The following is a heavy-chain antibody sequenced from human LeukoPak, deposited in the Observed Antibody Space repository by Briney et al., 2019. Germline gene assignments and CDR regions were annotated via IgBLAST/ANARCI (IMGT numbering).Heavy chain of an antibody. CDR3: TTGGDYASPDY. CDR1: GFTFSNAW. CDR2: IKSKTDGETT. V-gene: IGHV3-15*01. D-gene: IGHD4-17*01. Sequence: GGSLRLSCAASGFTFSNAWMSWVRQAPGKGLEWVGRIKSKTDGETTDYAAPVKGRFTISRDDSKNTLYLQMNSLKTEDTAVYYCTTGGDYASPDYWGQGTLVTVSS. J-gene: IGHJ4*02.